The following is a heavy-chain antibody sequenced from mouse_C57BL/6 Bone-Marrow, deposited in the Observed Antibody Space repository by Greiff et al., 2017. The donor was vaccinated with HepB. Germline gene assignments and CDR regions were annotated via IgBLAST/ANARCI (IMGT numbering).Heavy chain of an antibody. Sequence: EVKLMESGGGLVQPGGSLKLSCAASGFTFSDYYMYWVRQTPEKRLEWVAYISNGGGSTYYPDTVKGRFTISRDNAKNTLYLQMSRLKSEDTAMYYCARLAYYSNYGYAMDYWGQGTSVTVSS. V-gene: IGHV5-12*01. CDR1: GFTFSDYY. CDR3: ARLAYYSNYGYAMDY. D-gene: IGHD2-5*01. CDR2: ISNGGGST. J-gene: IGHJ4*01.